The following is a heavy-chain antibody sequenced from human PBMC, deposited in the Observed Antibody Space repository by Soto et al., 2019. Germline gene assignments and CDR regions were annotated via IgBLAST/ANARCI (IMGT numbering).Heavy chain of an antibody. Sequence: GGSLRLSCAASGFTFSNAWMNWVRQAPGKGLEWVGRIKSKTDGETTDYAAPVKGRFTISRDDSKNTLYLQMNSLKSEDTGVYHCTIESEHTYGLFWGPGTLVTVSS. D-gene: IGHD2-21*01. CDR1: GFTFSNAW. CDR3: TIESEHTYGLF. CDR2: IKSKTDGETT. J-gene: IGHJ4*02. V-gene: IGHV3-15*07.